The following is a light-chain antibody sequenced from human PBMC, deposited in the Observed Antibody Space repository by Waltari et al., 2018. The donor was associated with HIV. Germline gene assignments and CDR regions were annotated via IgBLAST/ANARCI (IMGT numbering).Light chain of an antibody. CDR2: KAS. CDR1: QTIGVW. V-gene: IGKV1-5*03. Sequence: DIQMPQSPSTLSASVGDRVTITCRASQTIGVWLAWYQQKPGQAPKILIYKASTLETGVPSRFSGSGSGTEFTLTIGGLQPDDFATYYCQHYNGYPWTFGQGTKVEMK. CDR3: QHYNGYPWT. J-gene: IGKJ1*01.